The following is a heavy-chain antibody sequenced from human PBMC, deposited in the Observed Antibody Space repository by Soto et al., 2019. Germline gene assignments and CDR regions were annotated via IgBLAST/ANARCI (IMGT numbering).Heavy chain of an antibody. V-gene: IGHV1-18*01. Sequence: QVQLVQSGAEVKKPGASVKVSCKASGYTFTSYGISWVRQAPGQGLEWMGWISAYNGNTNYAQKLQGRVTMTTDTSTGTAYRGPRTLRADDTAVYYCARELGGWGDYWGQGTVVTVSS. CDR1: GYTFTSYG. J-gene: IGHJ4*02. D-gene: IGHD6-19*01. CDR2: ISAYNGNT. CDR3: ARELGGWGDY.